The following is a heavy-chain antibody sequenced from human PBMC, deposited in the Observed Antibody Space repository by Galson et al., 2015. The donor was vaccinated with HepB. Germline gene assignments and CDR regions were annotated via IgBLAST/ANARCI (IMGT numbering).Heavy chain of an antibody. CDR1: GFTFSSYW. D-gene: IGHD3-3*01. Sequence: SLRLSCAASGFTFSSYWMHWVRQAPGKGLVWVSRINSDGSSTSYADSVKGRFTISRDNAKNTLYLQMNSLRAEDTAVYYCARAASGRITIFGVATDAFDIWGQGTMVTVSS. V-gene: IGHV3-74*01. J-gene: IGHJ3*02. CDR3: ARAASGRITIFGVATDAFDI. CDR2: INSDGSST.